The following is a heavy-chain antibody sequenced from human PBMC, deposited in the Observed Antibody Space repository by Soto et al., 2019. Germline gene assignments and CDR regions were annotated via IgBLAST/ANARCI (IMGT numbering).Heavy chain of an antibody. J-gene: IGHJ6*03. D-gene: IGHD5-12*01. Sequence: ASVKVSCKASGYTFTSYDINWVRQATGQGLEWMGWMNPNSGNTGYAQKFQGRVTMTRNTSISTAYMELSSLGSEDTAVYYCARVQVATTPPYYYYYMDVWGKGTTVTVSS. CDR1: GYTFTSYD. CDR2: MNPNSGNT. V-gene: IGHV1-8*01. CDR3: ARVQVATTPPYYYYYMDV.